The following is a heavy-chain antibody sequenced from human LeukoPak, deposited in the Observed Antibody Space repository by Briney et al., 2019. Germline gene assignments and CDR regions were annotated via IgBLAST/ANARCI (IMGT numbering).Heavy chain of an antibody. D-gene: IGHD2-15*01. J-gene: IGHJ4*02. CDR3: AKEAGVVVVAATDY. CDR1: GFTFSSYA. V-gene: IGHV3-23*01. CDR2: ISGSGGST. Sequence: GGSLRLSCAASGFTFSSYAISWVRQAPGKGLERVSAISGSGGSTYYADSVKGRFTISRDNSKNTLYLQMNSLRAEDTAVYYCAKEAGVVVVAATDYWGQGTLVTVSS.